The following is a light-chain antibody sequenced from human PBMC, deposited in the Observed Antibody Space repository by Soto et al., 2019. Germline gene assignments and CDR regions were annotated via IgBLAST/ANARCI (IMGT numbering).Light chain of an antibody. CDR3: QQLHDYPIT. CDR2: AAS. Sequence: ILLTQSPSSLSASEGDRVTITCRASQGIDSSFAWYQEKPGKAPKLMIYAASSLQSGVPSRFSGSGSGTDFTLTISSLQPEDFATYYCQQLHDYPITFGQGTLLEI. CDR1: QGIDSS. V-gene: IGKV1-9*01. J-gene: IGKJ5*01.